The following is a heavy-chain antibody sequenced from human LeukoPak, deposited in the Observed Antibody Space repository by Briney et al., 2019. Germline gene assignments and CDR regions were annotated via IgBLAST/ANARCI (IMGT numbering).Heavy chain of an antibody. CDR1: GFTFSSYA. Sequence: GGSLRLSCAASGFTFSSYAMSWVRQAPGKGLEWVSAISGSGGSTYYADSVKGRFTISSDNSKNTLYLQMNSLRAEDTAVYYCAKSRAGDPSFIRNFDYWGQGTLVTVSS. D-gene: IGHD2-21*02. V-gene: IGHV3-23*01. CDR2: ISGSGGST. CDR3: AKSRAGDPSFIRNFDY. J-gene: IGHJ4*02.